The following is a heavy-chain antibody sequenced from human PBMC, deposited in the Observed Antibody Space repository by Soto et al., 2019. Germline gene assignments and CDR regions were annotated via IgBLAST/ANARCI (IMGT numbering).Heavy chain of an antibody. Sequence: GGSLRLSCAASGFTFSSYGMHWVRQAPGKGLEWVAVISYDGSNKYYADSVKGRFTISRDNSKNTLYLQMNSLRAEDTAVYYCAKGDTGYYYDSSGLDYWGQGTLVTVSS. CDR2: ISYDGSNK. J-gene: IGHJ4*02. CDR3: AKGDTGYYYDSSGLDY. V-gene: IGHV3-30*18. CDR1: GFTFSSYG. D-gene: IGHD3-22*01.